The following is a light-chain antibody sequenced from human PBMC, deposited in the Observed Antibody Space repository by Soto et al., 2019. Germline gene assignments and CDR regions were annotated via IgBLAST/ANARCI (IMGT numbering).Light chain of an antibody. J-gene: IGLJ1*01. Sequence: QSVLTQPPSVSGAPGQRVTISCTGSSSNIGAGYDVHWYQQLPGTAPKLLIYGNNNRPSGVPDRFSGSKSGTSASLAITGLQAEDETDYYCQSYDSSLSSGVFGTGTKVTVL. CDR2: GNN. CDR3: QSYDSSLSSGV. CDR1: SSNIGAGYD. V-gene: IGLV1-40*01.